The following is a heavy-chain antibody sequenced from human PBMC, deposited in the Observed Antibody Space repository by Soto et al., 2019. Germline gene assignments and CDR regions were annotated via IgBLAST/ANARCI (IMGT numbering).Heavy chain of an antibody. J-gene: IGHJ3*01. CDR1: GFSFSSFA. CDR2: ISGSGGHT. CDR3: ARDQLYYNDISGRPLNAFDV. Sequence: GGSLRLSCAASGFSFSSFALTWVRQAPGKGLEWVSAISGSGGHTYYADSVKGRFTISRDNAKNSLYLQMNSLRAEDTAVYYCARDQLYYNDISGRPLNAFDVWGQGTMVTVSS. V-gene: IGHV3-21*01. D-gene: IGHD3-22*01.